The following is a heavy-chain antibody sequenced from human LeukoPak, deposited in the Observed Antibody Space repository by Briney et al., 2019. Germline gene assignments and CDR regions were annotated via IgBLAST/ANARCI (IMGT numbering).Heavy chain of an antibody. V-gene: IGHV5-51*01. CDR3: AISAYYDSSGYSLGPRLRWGEAGVPFDY. D-gene: IGHD3-22*01. CDR2: IYPGDSDT. J-gene: IGHJ4*02. Sequence: GESLKISCKGSGYSLTSYWIGGVRQRPGKSLECMGVIYPGDSDTRYSPASQGQLTLSAHQSIRPAYLQWISLQASDPAMSYCAISAYYDSSGYSLGPRLRWGEAGVPFDYWGQGTLVTVSS. CDR1: GYSLTSYW.